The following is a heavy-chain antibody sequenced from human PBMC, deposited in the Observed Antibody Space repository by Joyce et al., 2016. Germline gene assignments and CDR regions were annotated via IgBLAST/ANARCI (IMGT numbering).Heavy chain of an antibody. CDR2: INPDRGDT. Sequence: QVQLVQSGAEVKNHGASVKVSCKASGFSFSGYYIHWVRQAPGQGLEWMGWINPDRGDTIYAQKFQGRVTMTRDTSISTVYLELGRLTSDDTALYYCAREYGGTFYFDYWGQVTLVTVSS. CDR1: GFSFSGYY. D-gene: IGHD4-23*01. J-gene: IGHJ4*02. V-gene: IGHV1-2*02. CDR3: AREYGGTFYFDY.